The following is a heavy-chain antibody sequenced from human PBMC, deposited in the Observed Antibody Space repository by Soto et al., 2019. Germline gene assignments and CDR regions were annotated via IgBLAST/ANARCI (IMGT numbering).Heavy chain of an antibody. D-gene: IGHD6-19*01. V-gene: IGHV3-21*01. CDR1: GFTFSSYS. J-gene: IGHJ6*02. CDR3: ASEQWAGGMDV. Sequence: EVQLVESGGGLVKPGGSLRLSCAASGFTFSSYSMNWVHQAPGKGLEWVSSISSSSSYIYYADSVKGRFTISRDSAKNSLYLQMNSLRAEDTAVYYCASEQWAGGMDVWGQGTTVTVSS. CDR2: ISSSSSYI.